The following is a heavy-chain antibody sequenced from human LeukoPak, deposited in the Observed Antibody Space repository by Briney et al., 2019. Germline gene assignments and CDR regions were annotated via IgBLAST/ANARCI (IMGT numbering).Heavy chain of an antibody. D-gene: IGHD3-10*01. CDR3: ARDDYRGVTNFDP. CDR2: ISYTAST. CDR1: GGSISSGGYY. Sequence: SQTLSLTCTVSGGSISSGGYYWSWIRQHPGKGLEWIVYISYTASTIYSPSHKSRVTISVDTPKNQFSLQWTSVTAADTAVYYCARDDYRGVTNFDPWGQGTLVTVSS. V-gene: IGHV4-61*08. J-gene: IGHJ5*02.